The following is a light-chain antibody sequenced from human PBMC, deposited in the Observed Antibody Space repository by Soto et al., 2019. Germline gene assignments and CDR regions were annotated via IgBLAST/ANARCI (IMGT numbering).Light chain of an antibody. J-gene: IGLJ3*02. CDR1: SRDVGSYNY. V-gene: IGLV2-14*01. Sequence: QSALTQPASVSGSPGQSITISCTGTSRDVGSYNYVSWYQQRPGKAPRLMIYDVSDRPSGISIRFSGSKSGNTASLTISGRQAEDEADYFCSSYTSSSTVVFGGGTQLTVL. CDR3: SSYTSSSTVV. CDR2: DVS.